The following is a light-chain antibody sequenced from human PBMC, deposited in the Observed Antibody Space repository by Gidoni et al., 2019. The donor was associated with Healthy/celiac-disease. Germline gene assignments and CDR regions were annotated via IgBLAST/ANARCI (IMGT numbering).Light chain of an antibody. Sequence: DIQMTQSPSSLSASVGDRVTITCRASQSISSYLNGYQQKPGKAPKLLIYAASSLQRAVPSRFSGSGSGTDFTLTISSLQPEDFATYYCQQSYSTPYTFGQGTKLEIK. CDR1: QSISSY. J-gene: IGKJ2*01. CDR2: AAS. CDR3: QQSYSTPYT. V-gene: IGKV1-39*01.